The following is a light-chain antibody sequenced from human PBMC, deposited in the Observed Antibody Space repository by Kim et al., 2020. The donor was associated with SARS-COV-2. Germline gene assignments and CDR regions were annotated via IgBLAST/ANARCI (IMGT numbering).Light chain of an antibody. CDR1: QSITSG. Sequence: DIQMTQSPSTLSASVGDTVTITFRASQSITSGLAWYQQKPEKAPKLLIYLVSNLDSGVPSRFSGSGSGTHFTLTISSLQPDDFATYDGQQHNGGFGGGNKVDIK. CDR3: QQHNGG. J-gene: IGKJ4*01. CDR2: LVS. V-gene: IGKV1-5*01.